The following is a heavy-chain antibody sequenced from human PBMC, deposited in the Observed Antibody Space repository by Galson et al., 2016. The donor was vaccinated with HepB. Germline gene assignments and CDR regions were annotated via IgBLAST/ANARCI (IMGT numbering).Heavy chain of an antibody. J-gene: IGHJ3*02. Sequence: SLRLSCAASGLTFSRYWMHWVRQTPGKGLEWVSVIHIGGSTYYGDSVKGRVTISRDNSKNTVYLQMNSLRAEDTAVYFCVRDTWKWGYNYASDASDIWGRGTMVTVSS. D-gene: IGHD5-18*01. CDR3: VRDTWKWGYNYASDASDI. V-gene: IGHV3-53*01. CDR2: IHIGGST. CDR1: GLTFSRYW.